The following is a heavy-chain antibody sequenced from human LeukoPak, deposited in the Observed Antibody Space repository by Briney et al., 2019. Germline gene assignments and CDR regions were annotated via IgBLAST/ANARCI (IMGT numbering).Heavy chain of an antibody. J-gene: IGHJ5*02. CDR2: INHSGST. D-gene: IGHD4-4*01. Sequence: SETLSLTCAVYGGSFSGYYWSWIRQPPGKGLEWIGEINHSGSTNYNPSLKSRVTISVDTSKNQFSLKLSSVTAADTAVYYCARGLSGNRLQVWTRELSRVRPKGNWFDPWGQGTLVTVSS. CDR1: GGSFSGYY. V-gene: IGHV4-34*01. CDR3: ARGLSGNRLQVWTRELSRVRPKGNWFDP.